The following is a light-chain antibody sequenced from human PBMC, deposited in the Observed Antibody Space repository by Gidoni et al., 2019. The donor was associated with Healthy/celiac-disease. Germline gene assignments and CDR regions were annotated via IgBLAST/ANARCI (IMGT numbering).Light chain of an antibody. V-gene: IGKV4-1*01. Sequence: DIVMTQSPDSLAVSLGERATINCKASQSVLYSSNNKNYLAWYQQKPGQPPKLLIYWASTRESGVPARFSGSGSGTDFTLTISSLQAEDVAVYYCQQYYSPPPTFXQXTQVEIK. CDR3: QQYYSPPPT. CDR2: WAS. CDR1: QSVLYSSNNKNY. J-gene: IGKJ1*01.